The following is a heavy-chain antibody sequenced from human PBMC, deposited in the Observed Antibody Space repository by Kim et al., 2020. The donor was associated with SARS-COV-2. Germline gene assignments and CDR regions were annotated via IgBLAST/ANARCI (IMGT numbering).Heavy chain of an antibody. Sequence: GGSLRLSCAASGLTFSSYAMSWVRQAPGKGLEWVSAISGRDGRTHYAGSVKGRLTISRDNSKNTLYLQMSSLRAEDTAVYYCAKGSTIFGVLMSHWGQGTLVTVSS. J-gene: IGHJ4*02. CDR2: ISGRDGRT. CDR3: AKGSTIFGVLMSH. V-gene: IGHV3-23*01. D-gene: IGHD3-3*01. CDR1: GLTFSSYA.